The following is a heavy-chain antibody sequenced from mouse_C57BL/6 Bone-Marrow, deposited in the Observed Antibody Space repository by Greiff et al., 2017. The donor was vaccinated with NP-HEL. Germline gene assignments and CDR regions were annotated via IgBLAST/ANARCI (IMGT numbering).Heavy chain of an antibody. CDR1: GNAFSSYW. Sequence: QVQLKQSGAELVKPGASVKISCKASGNAFSSYWMNWVKQRPGKGLEWIGQIYPGDGDTNYNGKFKGKATLTADKSSSTAYMQLSSLTSEDSAVYFCARSALWAFAYWGQGTLVTVSA. CDR3: ARSALWAFAY. CDR2: IYPGDGDT. V-gene: IGHV1-80*01. D-gene: IGHD1-1*02. J-gene: IGHJ3*01.